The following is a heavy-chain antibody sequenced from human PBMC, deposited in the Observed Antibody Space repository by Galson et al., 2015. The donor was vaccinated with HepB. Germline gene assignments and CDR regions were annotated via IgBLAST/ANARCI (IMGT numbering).Heavy chain of an antibody. D-gene: IGHD2-2*01. CDR3: ARQHCSSTSCRDAFDI. V-gene: IGHV5-51*01. CDR1: GYSFTSYW. J-gene: IGHJ3*02. Sequence: QSGAEVKKPGESLKISCKGSGYSFTSYWIGWVRQMPGKGLEWMGIIYPGDSDTRYSPSFQGQVTISADKSISTAYLQWSSLKASDTAMYYCARQHCSSTSCRDAFDIWGQGTMVTVSS. CDR2: IYPGDSDT.